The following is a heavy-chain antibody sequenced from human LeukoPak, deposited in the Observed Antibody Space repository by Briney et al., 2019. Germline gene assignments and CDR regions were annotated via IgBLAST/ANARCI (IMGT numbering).Heavy chain of an antibody. CDR1: GYTFTSYD. Sequence: ASVKVSCKASGYTFTSYDINWVRQATGRGLEWVGWMNPNSGNTGYAKKFQGRVTMTRNTSISTAYMELRSLRSEDTAVYYCARGFVRTTVYMDVWGKGTTVTISS. CDR3: ARGFVRTTVYMDV. V-gene: IGHV1-8*01. D-gene: IGHD3-10*02. J-gene: IGHJ6*03. CDR2: MNPNSGNT.